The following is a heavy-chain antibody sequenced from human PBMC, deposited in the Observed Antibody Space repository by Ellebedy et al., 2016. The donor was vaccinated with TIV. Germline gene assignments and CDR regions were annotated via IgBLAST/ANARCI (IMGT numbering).Heavy chain of an antibody. V-gene: IGHV4-39*01. Sequence: MPSETLSLTCTVSGGSISSYYWSWIRQPPGKGLEWIGSIYYSGSTYYNPSLKSRVTIPVDTSKNQFSLKLSSVTAADTAVYYCARRGYSYGYFDYWGQGTLVTVAS. J-gene: IGHJ4*02. CDR2: IYYSGST. CDR3: ARRGYSYGYFDY. CDR1: GGSISSYY. D-gene: IGHD5-18*01.